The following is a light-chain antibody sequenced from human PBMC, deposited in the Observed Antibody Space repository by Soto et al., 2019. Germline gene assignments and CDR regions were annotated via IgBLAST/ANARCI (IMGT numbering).Light chain of an antibody. CDR3: QQYNSYSPNT. Sequence: DIQMTQSPSTLSASVGGRVTITCRASQSISNWLAWYQQKPGKAPKVLIYDASSLESGVPSRFSGSGSGTEFIFTISSLQPDDFATYYCQQYNSYSPNTFGQGTKLEIK. CDR2: DAS. CDR1: QSISNW. J-gene: IGKJ2*01. V-gene: IGKV1-5*01.